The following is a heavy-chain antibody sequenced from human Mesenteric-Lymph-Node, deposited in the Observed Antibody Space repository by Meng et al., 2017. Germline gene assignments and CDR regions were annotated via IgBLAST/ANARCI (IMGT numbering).Heavy chain of an antibody. CDR3: AKAHDILTGDYFDY. Sequence: GESLKISCAASGFTFSSYEMNWVRQAPGKGLEWVSAISGSGGSTYYADSVKGRFTISRDNSKNTLYLQMNSLRAEDTAVYYCAKAHDILTGDYFDYWGQGTLVTVSS. J-gene: IGHJ4*02. CDR1: GFTFSSYE. CDR2: ISGSGGST. D-gene: IGHD3-9*01. V-gene: IGHV3-23*01.